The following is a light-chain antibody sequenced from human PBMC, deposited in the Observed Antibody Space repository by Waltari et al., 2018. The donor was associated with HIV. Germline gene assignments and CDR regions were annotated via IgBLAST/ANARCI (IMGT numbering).Light chain of an antibody. J-gene: IGLJ3*02. CDR2: GNN. CDR3: AIWSDSLTGWV. V-gene: IGLV1-47*01. CDR1: GSNIGTNS. Sequence: QSVLTQTHSASGVPGQRVTISCSGSGSNIGTNSVFWYQHLPGAAPRLLIYGNNQRPSGVPDRFSASKSDTSASLAISGLRSEDEGDYYCAIWSDSLTGWVFGGGTKVTVL.